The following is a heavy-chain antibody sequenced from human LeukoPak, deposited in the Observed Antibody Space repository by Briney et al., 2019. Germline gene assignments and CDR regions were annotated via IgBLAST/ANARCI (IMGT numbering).Heavy chain of an antibody. CDR2: IYWNDDK. Sequence: VSGPTLVKPTQTLTLTCTFSGFSLSTSGVGVGWIRQPPGKALEWLALIYWNDDKRYSPSLKSRLTITKDTSKNQVVLTMTNMDPVDTATYYCAQTLGAWFGEPTRAWFDPWGQGTLVTVSS. V-gene: IGHV2-5*01. CDR3: AQTLGAWFGEPTRAWFDP. D-gene: IGHD3-10*01. J-gene: IGHJ5*02. CDR1: GFSLSTSGVG.